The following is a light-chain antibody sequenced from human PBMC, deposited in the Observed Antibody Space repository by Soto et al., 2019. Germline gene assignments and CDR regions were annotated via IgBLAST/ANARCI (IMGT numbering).Light chain of an antibody. CDR2: DAS. J-gene: IGKJ2*01. V-gene: IGKV1-5*01. CDR3: QQYNTFAT. Sequence: DIQMTQSPSTLSAFVGDRVSITCRASQSISSFLAWYQQKPGKAPKVLIYDASSLESGGPSRFSGSGSGTEFTLTISSLQPDDFASYHCQQYNTFATFGQGTKLEIK. CDR1: QSISSF.